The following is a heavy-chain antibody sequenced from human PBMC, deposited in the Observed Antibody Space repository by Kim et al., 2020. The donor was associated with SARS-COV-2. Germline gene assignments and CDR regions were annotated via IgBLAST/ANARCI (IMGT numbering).Heavy chain of an antibody. J-gene: IGHJ5*02. D-gene: IGHD5-12*01. CDR2: IYYTGSA. CDR3: ARLAAEIVATTGDWFDP. V-gene: IGHV4-59*08. CDR1: GDSISNYY. Sequence: SETLSLTCSVSGDSISNYYWGWIRQPPGKGLEWIGHIYYTGSANYNPSLKSRATISVDTSRNQFSLKLDSVTAADAAVYYCARLAAEIVATTGDWFDPWGQGTLVTVSS.